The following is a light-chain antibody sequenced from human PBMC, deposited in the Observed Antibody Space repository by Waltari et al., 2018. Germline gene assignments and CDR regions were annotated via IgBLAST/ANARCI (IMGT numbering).Light chain of an antibody. J-gene: IGLJ2*01. V-gene: IGLV2-18*02. CDR3: SSYTTNTRF. CDR1: PSTIAHYNR. Sequence: QSALPQPPSVSGSPGQSVPITRTHTPSTIAHYNRVSWYQQSPGPAPKLIIYDVHTRPSGVSDRFSGSKSGNTASLTISGLQAGDEADYYCSSYTTNTRFFGGGTKVTVL. CDR2: DVH.